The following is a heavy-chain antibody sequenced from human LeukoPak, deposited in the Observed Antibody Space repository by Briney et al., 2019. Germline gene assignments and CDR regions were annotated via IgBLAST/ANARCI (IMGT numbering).Heavy chain of an antibody. CDR3: ARQSYSSSSFDFDY. V-gene: IGHV4-59*08. J-gene: IGHJ4*02. CDR2: IYYSGST. D-gene: IGHD6-6*01. Sequence: SETRTLTCTVSGGSISSYYWSWIRQPPGKGLEWIGYIYYSGSTNYNPSLKSRVTISVDTSKNQFSLKLSSVTAADTAVYYCARQSYSSSSFDFDYWGQGTLVTVSS. CDR1: GGSISSYY.